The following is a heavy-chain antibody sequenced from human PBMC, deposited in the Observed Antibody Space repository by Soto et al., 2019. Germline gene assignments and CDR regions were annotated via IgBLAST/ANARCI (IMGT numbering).Heavy chain of an antibody. V-gene: IGHV4-59*01. CDR3: ARFGTSPNGNWFDP. J-gene: IGHJ5*02. CDR2: VYHSWST. CDR1: GGSISSDY. D-gene: IGHD3-10*01. Sequence: SETLSLTCTVSGGSISSDYWNLIRQPPGKGLEWIAYVYHSWSTKYNPSLKSRVTISVDTSKNQLSLKLSSVTAADTAVYYCARFGTSPNGNWFDPWGQGTLATVSS.